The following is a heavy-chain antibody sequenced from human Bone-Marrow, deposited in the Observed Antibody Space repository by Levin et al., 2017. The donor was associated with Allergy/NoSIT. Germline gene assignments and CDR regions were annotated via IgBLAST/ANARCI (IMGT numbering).Heavy chain of an antibody. J-gene: IGHJ6*02. CDR3: ARGGERGRYCSSTSCYRRAHYYYGMDV. Sequence: PSETLSLTCAVYGGSFSGYYWSWIRQPPGKGLEWIGEINHSGSTNYNPSLKSRVTISVDTSKNQFSLKLSSVTAADTAVYYCARGGERGRYCSSTSCYRRAHYYYGMDVWGQGTTVTVSS. CDR2: INHSGST. V-gene: IGHV4-34*01. D-gene: IGHD2-2*02. CDR1: GGSFSGYY.